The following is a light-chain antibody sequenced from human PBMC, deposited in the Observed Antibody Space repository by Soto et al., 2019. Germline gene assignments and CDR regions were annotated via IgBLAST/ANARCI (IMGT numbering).Light chain of an antibody. CDR1: SGSIASNY. V-gene: IGLV6-57*04. CDR3: QSYDSSNLHVV. Sequence: NFMLTQPHSVSESPGKTVTISCTRSSGSIASNYVQWYQQRPGSAPTTVIYEDNQRPSGVPDRFSGSIDSSSNSASLTISGLKTEDEADYYCQSYDSSNLHVVFGGGTTLTVL. CDR2: EDN. J-gene: IGLJ2*01.